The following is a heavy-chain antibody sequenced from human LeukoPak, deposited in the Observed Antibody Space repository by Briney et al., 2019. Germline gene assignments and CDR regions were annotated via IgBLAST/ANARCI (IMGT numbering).Heavy chain of an antibody. CDR2: INSDGSST. CDR1: GFTFSNYA. D-gene: IGHD4-17*01. CDR3: ARDTDTVTTILDY. J-gene: IGHJ4*02. V-gene: IGHV3-74*01. Sequence: GGSLRLSCAASGFTFSNYAMHWVRQAPGKGLVWVSRINSDGSSTSYADSVKGRFTISRDNAKNTLYLQMNSLRAEDTAVYYCARDTDTVTTILDYWGQGTLVTVSS.